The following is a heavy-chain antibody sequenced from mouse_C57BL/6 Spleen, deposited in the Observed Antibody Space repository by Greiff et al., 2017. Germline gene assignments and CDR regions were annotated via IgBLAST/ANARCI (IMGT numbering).Heavy chain of an antibody. CDR1: GYTFTDYY. V-gene: IGHV1-26*01. CDR2: INPNNGGT. Sequence: VQLQQSGPELVKPGASVKISCKASGYTFTDYYMNWVQQSHGKSLEWIGDINPNNGGTSYNQKFKGKATLTVDKSSSTAYMELRSLTSEDSAVYYCSRWWCSSPYAIDYWGQGTSVTVSS. J-gene: IGHJ4*01. D-gene: IGHD1-1*01. CDR3: SRWWCSSPYAIDY.